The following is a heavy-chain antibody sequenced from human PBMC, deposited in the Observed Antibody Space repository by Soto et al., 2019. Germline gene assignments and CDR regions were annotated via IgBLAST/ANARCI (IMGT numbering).Heavy chain of an antibody. CDR1: GYTFTSYG. CDR2: ISSYNGNT. CDR3: ASLSGDGDYYYGMDV. Sequence: ASVKVSCKASGYTFTSYGISWVRQAPGQGLEWMGWISSYNGNTNYAQKLQGRVTMTTDTSPSTAYMELRSLRSDDSAVYYCASLSGDGDYYYGMDVWGQGTTVTVSS. D-gene: IGHD3-10*01. J-gene: IGHJ6*02. V-gene: IGHV1-18*01.